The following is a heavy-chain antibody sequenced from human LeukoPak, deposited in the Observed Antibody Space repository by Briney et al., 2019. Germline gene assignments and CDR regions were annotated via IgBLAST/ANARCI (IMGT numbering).Heavy chain of an antibody. CDR2: IYYSGST. D-gene: IGHD5-18*01. J-gene: IGHJ5*02. CDR3: ARGAYSYGYFDWFDP. CDR1: GGSISSSNW. Sequence: SETLSLTCAVSGGSISSSNWWSWVRQPPGKGLEWIGEIYYSGSTNYNPSLKSRVTISVDKSKNQFSLKLSSVTAADTAVYYCARGAYSYGYFDWFDPWGQGTLVTVSS. V-gene: IGHV4-4*02.